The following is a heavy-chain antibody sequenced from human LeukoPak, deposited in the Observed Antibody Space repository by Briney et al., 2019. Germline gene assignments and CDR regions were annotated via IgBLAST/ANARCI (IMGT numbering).Heavy chain of an antibody. D-gene: IGHD5-12*01. Sequence: GESLKISCKGSGYSFTTYWVGWVRQLLGKGLEWMGVIYPGDSDTRYSPLFQGQVTISVDKSISTAYLQWISLKASDTAMYYCARSAYSGYGIDYWGQGTLVTVSS. CDR3: ARSAYSGYGIDY. V-gene: IGHV5-51*01. J-gene: IGHJ4*02. CDR2: IYPGDSDT. CDR1: GYSFTTYW.